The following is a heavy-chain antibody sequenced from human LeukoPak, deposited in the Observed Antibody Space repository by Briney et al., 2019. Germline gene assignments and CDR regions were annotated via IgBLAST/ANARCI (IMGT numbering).Heavy chain of an antibody. J-gene: IGHJ4*02. V-gene: IGHV3-9*03. CDR1: GFTFSSYS. Sequence: GGSLRLSCAASGFTFSSYSMNWVRQAPGKGLEWVSGISWNSGTIGYADSVKGRFTISRDNAKNSLSLQMNSLRAEDMALYYCAKGFYGSGSYPDYWGQGTLVIVSS. CDR3: AKGFYGSGSYPDY. D-gene: IGHD3-10*01. CDR2: ISWNSGTI.